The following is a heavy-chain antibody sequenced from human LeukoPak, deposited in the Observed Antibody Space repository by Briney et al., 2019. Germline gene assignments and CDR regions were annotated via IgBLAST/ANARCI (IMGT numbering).Heavy chain of an antibody. CDR1: GGSISSGGYS. CDR2: IYHSGST. J-gene: IGHJ4*02. D-gene: IGHD5-18*01. Sequence: SEILSLTCAVSGGSISSGGYSWSWIRQPPGKGLEWIGYIYHSGSTYYNPSLKSRVTISVDRSKNQFSLKLSSVTAADTAVYYCAREVSYGPFDYWGQGTLVTVSS. CDR3: AREVSYGPFDY. V-gene: IGHV4-30-2*01.